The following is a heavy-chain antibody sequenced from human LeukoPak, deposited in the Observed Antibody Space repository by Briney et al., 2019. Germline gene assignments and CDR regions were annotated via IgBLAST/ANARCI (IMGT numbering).Heavy chain of an antibody. J-gene: IGHJ4*02. CDR1: GYTFTGYY. V-gene: IGHV1-2*02. Sequence: GASVKVSCKASGYTFTGYYMHWVRQAPGQGLERMGWINPNSGGTNYAQKFQGRVTMTRDTSISTAYMELSRLRSDDTAVYYCARALALTVVVAGYWGQGTLVTVSS. D-gene: IGHD2-15*01. CDR3: ARALALTVVVAGY. CDR2: INPNSGGT.